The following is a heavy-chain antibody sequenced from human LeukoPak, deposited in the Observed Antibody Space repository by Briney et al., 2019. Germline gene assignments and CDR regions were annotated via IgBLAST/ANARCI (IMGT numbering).Heavy chain of an antibody. J-gene: IGHJ6*02. CDR1: GFTFSSYW. CDR3: AKADLGGNDYGLGLGYYYYGMDV. CDR2: IDSDGSST. D-gene: IGHD5-12*01. V-gene: IGHV3-74*01. Sequence: GGSLRLSCAASGFTFSSYWMHWVRQAPGKGLVWVSRIDSDGSSTSYADSVKGRFTISRDNAKNTLYLQMNSLRAEDTAVYYCAKADLGGNDYGLGLGYYYYGMDVWGQGTTVTVSS.